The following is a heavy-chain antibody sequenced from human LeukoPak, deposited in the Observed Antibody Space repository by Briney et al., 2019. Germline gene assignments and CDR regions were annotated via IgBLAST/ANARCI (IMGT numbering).Heavy chain of an antibody. D-gene: IGHD3-16*01. Sequence: GGSLRLSCAASGFTFRSYWMGWVRQAPGMGLEWVAHIKPDGTETYFVDSVRGRFTISRDDAKNSLYLQVSSPRAEDTAVYYCARVGCTADTCYGYLIFDNWGQGTLVTVSS. J-gene: IGHJ4*02. CDR1: GFTFRSYW. CDR2: IKPDGTET. CDR3: ARVGCTADTCYGYLIFDN. V-gene: IGHV3-7*01.